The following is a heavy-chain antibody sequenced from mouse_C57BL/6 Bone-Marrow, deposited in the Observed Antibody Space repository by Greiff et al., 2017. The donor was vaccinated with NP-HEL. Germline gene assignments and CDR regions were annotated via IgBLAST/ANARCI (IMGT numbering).Heavy chain of an antibody. Sequence: VQLQQSGAELVRPGASVKFSFPSSFFHLPSSSLHFFPPLPSPGLEWIGWIDPDNGDTEYASKFQGKATITADTSSNTAYLQLSSLTSEDTAVYYCTLTDYFDYWGQGTTLTVSS. CDR3: TLTDYFDY. CDR1: FFHLPSSS. CDR2: IDPDNGDT. J-gene: IGHJ2*01. D-gene: IGHD4-1*01. V-gene: IGHV14-4*01.